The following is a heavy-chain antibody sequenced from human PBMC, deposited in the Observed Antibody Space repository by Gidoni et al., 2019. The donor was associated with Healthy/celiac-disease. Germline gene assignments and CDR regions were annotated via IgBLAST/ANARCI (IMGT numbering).Heavy chain of an antibody. Sequence: DVQLVESGGGLVQPGRPLRLPCAASGFTLDDYAMHLVRQAPGKGLEWVSGISWNSGSIGYADSVKGRFTISRDNAKNSLYLQMNSLRAEDTALYYCAKDRQEGHDAFDIWGQGTMVTVSS. J-gene: IGHJ3*02. V-gene: IGHV3-9*01. CDR2: ISWNSGSI. CDR1: GFTLDDYA. CDR3: AKDRQEGHDAFDI.